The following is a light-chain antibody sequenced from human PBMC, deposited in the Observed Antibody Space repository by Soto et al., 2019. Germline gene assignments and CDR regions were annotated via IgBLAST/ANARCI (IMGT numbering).Light chain of an antibody. J-gene: IGKJ4*01. CDR3: QQYDDYHLT. Sequence: DIQMTQSPSTLSASVGDRVTITCRASQSISSWLAWYQQKPGRAPKVLIYDASSLKTGVPSRFSGSGSGTDFTLTISSLQPDDFATYYCQQYDDYHLTFGGGTKVQIK. V-gene: IGKV1-5*01. CDR2: DAS. CDR1: QSISSW.